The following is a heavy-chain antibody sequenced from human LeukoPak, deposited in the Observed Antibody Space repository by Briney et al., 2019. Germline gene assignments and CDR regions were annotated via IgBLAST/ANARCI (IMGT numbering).Heavy chain of an antibody. CDR2: INPKSGKT. CDR3: AKAGHLDYFLRWFDP. CDR1: GYTFTDYY. J-gene: IGHJ5*02. V-gene: IGHV1-2*02. Sequence: ASVKVSCKASGYTFTDYYVHWIRQAPGQGFDWMGWINPKSGKTKYAPIFEGRVSMTRDTSTQTVYMRLNSLKSDDTAVYYCAKAGHLDYFLRWFDPWGQGTLITVSS. D-gene: IGHD3/OR15-3a*01.